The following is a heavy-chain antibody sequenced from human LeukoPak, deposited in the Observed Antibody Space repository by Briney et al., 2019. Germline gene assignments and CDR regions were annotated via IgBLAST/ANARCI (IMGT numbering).Heavy chain of an antibody. Sequence: GGSLRLSCAASGFTFSTYWMSWVRQAPGKGLAWVANTKQDGSEKNYVDSVKGRFTISRDNAKNSLYLQMNSLRAEDTAVYYCARDSHSSSWYQDYWGQGTLVTVSS. CDR1: GFTFSTYW. J-gene: IGHJ4*02. V-gene: IGHV3-7*01. CDR2: TKQDGSEK. D-gene: IGHD6-13*01. CDR3: ARDSHSSSWYQDY.